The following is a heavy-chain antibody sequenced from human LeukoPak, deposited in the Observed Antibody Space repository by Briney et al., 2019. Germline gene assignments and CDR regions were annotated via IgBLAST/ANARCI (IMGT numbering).Heavy chain of an antibody. J-gene: IGHJ6*03. CDR1: GGSISSSSYY. CDR2: IHYSGST. Sequence: ETLSLTCTVSGGSISSSSYYWGWIHQPPGKGLEWIGSIHYSGSTNYNPSLKSRVTISVDTSKNQFSLKLSSVTAADTAVYYCARGYCSGGSCYSYYYYNYMDVWGKGTTVTVSS. CDR3: ARGYCSGGSCYSYYYYNYMDV. D-gene: IGHD2-15*01. V-gene: IGHV4-39*07.